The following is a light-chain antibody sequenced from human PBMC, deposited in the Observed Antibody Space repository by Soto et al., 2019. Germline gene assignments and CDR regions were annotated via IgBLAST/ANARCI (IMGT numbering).Light chain of an antibody. CDR3: QQYNNWPALYT. CDR1: QSVSSN. J-gene: IGKJ2*01. CDR2: GAS. V-gene: IGKV3-15*01. Sequence: EIVMTQSPATLSVSPGERATLSCRASQSVSSNFAWYQQKPGQAPRLLIYGASTRATGIPARFSGSGSVTEFTLTISSLQSEDFAVYYCQQYNNWPALYTFGQGTKLEIK.